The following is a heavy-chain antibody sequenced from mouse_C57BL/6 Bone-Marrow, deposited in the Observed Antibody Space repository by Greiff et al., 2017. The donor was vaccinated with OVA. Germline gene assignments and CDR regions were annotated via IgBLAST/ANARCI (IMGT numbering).Heavy chain of an antibody. D-gene: IGHD1-1*01. J-gene: IGHJ3*01. CDR3: ARQLYGSSSWFAY. V-gene: IGHV1-72*01. CDR2: IDPNSGGT. Sequence: QVQLQQPGAELVKPGASVKLSCKASGYTFTSYWMHWVKQRPGRGLEWIGRIDPNSGGTKYNEKFKSKATLTVDKPSSPAYMQLSSLTSEDSAVYYCARQLYGSSSWFAYWGQGTLVTVSA. CDR1: GYTFTSYW.